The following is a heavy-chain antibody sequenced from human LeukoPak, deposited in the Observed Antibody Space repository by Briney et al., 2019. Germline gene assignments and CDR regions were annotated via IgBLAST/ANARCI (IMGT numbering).Heavy chain of an antibody. CDR2: IKQDGSEK. CDR3: ARAFEGIGVVVPAQSSLFYMDV. Sequence: GGSLRLSCAASGFTFSSYWMSWVRQAPGKGLGWVANIKQDGSEKYYVDSVKGRFTISRDNAKNSLYLQMNSLRAEDTAVYYCARAFEGIGVVVPAQSSLFYMDVWGKGTTVTISS. D-gene: IGHD2-2*01. J-gene: IGHJ6*03. V-gene: IGHV3-7*01. CDR1: GFTFSSYW.